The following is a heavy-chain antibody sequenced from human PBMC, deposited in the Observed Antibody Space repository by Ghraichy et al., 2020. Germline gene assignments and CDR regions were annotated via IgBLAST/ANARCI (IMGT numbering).Heavy chain of an antibody. Sequence: ASVKVSCKASGYTVTNYGITWVRQAPGQGLEWMGWINTDNGNTNYAQQLQDRVTLTTDTSTTTAYMELRSLRSDDTAVYYCARELFGYSTGWAFDYWGQGTLVTVSS. D-gene: IGHD6-19*01. V-gene: IGHV1-18*01. CDR3: ARELFGYSTGWAFDY. J-gene: IGHJ4*02. CDR1: GYTVTNYG. CDR2: INTDNGNT.